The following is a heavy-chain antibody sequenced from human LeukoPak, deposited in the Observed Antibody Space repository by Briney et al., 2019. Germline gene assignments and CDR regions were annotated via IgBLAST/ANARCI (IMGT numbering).Heavy chain of an antibody. V-gene: IGHV4-34*01. CDR1: GGSFSGYY. CDR3: ARGGKHNGYSGYDFLDY. J-gene: IGHJ4*02. Sequence: SETLSLTCAVYGGSFSGYYRSWIRQPPGKGLEWIGEINHSGSTNYNPSLKSRVTISVDTSKNQFSLKLSSVTAADTAVYYCARGGKHNGYSGYDFLDYWGQGTLVTVSS. D-gene: IGHD5-12*01. CDR2: INHSGST.